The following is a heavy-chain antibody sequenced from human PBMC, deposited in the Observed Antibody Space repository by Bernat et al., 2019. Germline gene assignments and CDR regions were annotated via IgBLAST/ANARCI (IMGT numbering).Heavy chain of an antibody. CDR1: GGSISSSSYY. CDR2: IYYSGST. D-gene: IGHD7-27*01. CDR3: ARSVESTGEILLGYYYYYYGMDV. J-gene: IGHJ6*02. Sequence: QLQLQESGPGLVKPSETLSLTCTVSGGSISSSSYYWGWIRQPPGKGLEWIGSIYYSGSTYYNPSLKSRVTISVDTSKNQFSLKLSSVTAADTAVYYCARSVESTGEILLGYYYYYYGMDVWGQGTTVTVYS. V-gene: IGHV4-39*01.